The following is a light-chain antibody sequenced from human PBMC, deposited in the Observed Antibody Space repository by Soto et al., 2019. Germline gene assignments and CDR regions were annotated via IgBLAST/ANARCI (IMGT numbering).Light chain of an antibody. CDR3: STYAYSINFYV. V-gene: IGLV2-8*01. CDR2: EVS. J-gene: IGLJ1*01. CDR1: SSDVGGYNY. Sequence: QSLLTQPPSAFGCPGQSVTISCTGTSSDVGGYNYVSWYQQHPGKAPKLMIYEVSKRPSGVPDRFSGSKSGNTASLTVSGLQADVYADDYYSTYAYSINFYVFVPGTKVTV.